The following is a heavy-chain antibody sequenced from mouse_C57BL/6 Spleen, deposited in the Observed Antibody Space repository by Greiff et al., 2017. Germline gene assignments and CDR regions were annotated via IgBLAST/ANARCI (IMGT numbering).Heavy chain of an antibody. CDR1: GYTFTDYN. J-gene: IGHJ3*01. CDR3: ARRKDGYYLFAY. Sequence: DVKLQESGPELVKPGASVKIPCKASGYTFTDYNMDWVKQSHGKSLEWIGDINPNNGGTIYNQKFKGKATLTVDKSSSTAYMELRSLTSEDTAVYYCARRKDGYYLFAYWGQGTLVTVSA. V-gene: IGHV1-18*01. CDR2: INPNNGGT. D-gene: IGHD2-3*01.